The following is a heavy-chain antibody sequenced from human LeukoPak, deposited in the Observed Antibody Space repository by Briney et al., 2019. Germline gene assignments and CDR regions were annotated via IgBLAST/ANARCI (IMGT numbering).Heavy chain of an antibody. V-gene: IGHV1-8*01. CDR1: GYTFTSYD. CDR3: ARYSSSPGYFDY. D-gene: IGHD6-6*01. CDR2: MNPNSGST. J-gene: IGHJ4*02. Sequence: SVKVSCKASGYTFTSYDINWVRQATGQGLEWMGWMNPNSGSTGYAQKFQGRVTITRNTSISTAYMELSSLRSEDTAVYYCARYSSSPGYFDYWGQGTLVTVSS.